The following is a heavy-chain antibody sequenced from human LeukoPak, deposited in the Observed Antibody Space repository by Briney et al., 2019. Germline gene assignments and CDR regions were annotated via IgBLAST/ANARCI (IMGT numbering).Heavy chain of an antibody. CDR2: IYYSGST. V-gene: IGHV4-59*01. Sequence: SETLSLTPTVSGGSISSYYWSWIPQPPRKGLQWIGYIYYSGSTNCNPPLKSRVTISVDTSKNQVSLKLRSVAAADTAVYYCATMLQGVHSCFGSWGQGNLVAVSS. J-gene: IGHJ4*02. D-gene: IGHD3-10*01. CDR1: GGSISSYY. CDR3: ATMLQGVHSCFGS.